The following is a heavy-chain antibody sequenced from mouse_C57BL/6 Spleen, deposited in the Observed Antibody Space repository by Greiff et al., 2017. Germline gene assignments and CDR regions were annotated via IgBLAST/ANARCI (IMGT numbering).Heavy chain of an antibody. V-gene: IGHV1-80*01. CDR3: AGDYYYASYWYFDV. D-gene: IGHD1-1*01. J-gene: IGHJ1*03. Sequence: QVQLQQSGAELVKPGASVKISCKASGYAFSSYWMNWVKQRPGKGLEWIGQIYPGDGDTNYNGKFKGKATLTADKSSSTAYMQLSSLTSEDSAVYFCAGDYYYASYWYFDVWGTGTTVTVSS. CDR2: IYPGDGDT. CDR1: GYAFSSYW.